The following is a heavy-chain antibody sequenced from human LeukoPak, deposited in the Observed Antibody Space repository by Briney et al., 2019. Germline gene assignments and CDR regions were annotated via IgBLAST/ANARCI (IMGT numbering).Heavy chain of an antibody. CDR2: ISWNSGSI. CDR1: GFTFDDYA. J-gene: IGHJ4*02. D-gene: IGHD4-17*01. Sequence: PGGSLRLSCAASGFTFDDYAMHWVRQAPGKGLEWVSGISWNSGSIGYADSVKGRFTISRDNAKNSPYLQMNSLRAEDTALYYCAKGVTTLPGWGQGTLVTVSS. V-gene: IGHV3-9*01. CDR3: AKGVTTLPG.